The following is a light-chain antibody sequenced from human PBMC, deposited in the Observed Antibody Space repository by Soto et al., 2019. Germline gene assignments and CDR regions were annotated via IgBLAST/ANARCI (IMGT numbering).Light chain of an antibody. J-gene: IGKJ4*01. V-gene: IGKV3-15*01. Sequence: EIVMTQSPATLSVSPGERATLSCRASQSVSNNLAWYQVKPGQAPRLLIYVASTRDTGIPARFSGSGSGTEFTLTISSLQSEDFAVYYCQQYSHWPPLTFGGGTKVEI. CDR2: VAS. CDR1: QSVSNN. CDR3: QQYSHWPPLT.